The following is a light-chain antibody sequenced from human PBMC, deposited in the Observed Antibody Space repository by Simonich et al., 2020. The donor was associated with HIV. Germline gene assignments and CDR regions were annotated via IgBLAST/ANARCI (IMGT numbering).Light chain of an antibody. J-gene: IGKJ2*01. Sequence: IQLTQSPSSLSASVGDRVTITCRASQRISTWLAWYQQKPGKAPKLLIYKASSLESGVPSRFSGSGSGTGFTLTISSLQPDDFATYYCQQYNSYSTFGQGTKLEIK. CDR2: KAS. CDR3: QQYNSYST. V-gene: IGKV1-5*03. CDR1: QRISTW.